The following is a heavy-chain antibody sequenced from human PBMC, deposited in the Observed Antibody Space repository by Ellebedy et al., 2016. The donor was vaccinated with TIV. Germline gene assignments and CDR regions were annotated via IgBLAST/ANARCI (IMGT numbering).Heavy chain of an antibody. D-gene: IGHD3-22*01. V-gene: IGHV3-9*01. CDR2: ISWTSGTI. CDR1: GFTFDDYA. CDR3: AKEGSSGHGYYFDF. Sequence: SLKISCAASGFTFDDYAIHWVRQVPGKGLEWVSGISWTSGTIGYGDSVKGRFTISRDNAKKFLYLQMNSLRTEDTALYCCAKEGSSGHGYYFDFWGQGTLVTVSS. J-gene: IGHJ4*02.